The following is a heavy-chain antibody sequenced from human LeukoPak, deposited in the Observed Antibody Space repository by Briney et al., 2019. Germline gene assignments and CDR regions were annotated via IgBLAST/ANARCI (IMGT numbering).Heavy chain of an antibody. CDR3: AGMNPVLSTFPY. D-gene: IGHD1-14*01. CDR2: IYYSGST. Sequence: SETLSLTCTVSGGSINIFYWSWIRQPPGKGLEWIGYIYYSGSTNYNPSLKSRVSISVDTSKNQFSLTLSSVTAADTAVYFCAGMNPVLSTFPYWSQGTLVTVSS. V-gene: IGHV4-59*08. CDR1: GGSINIFY. J-gene: IGHJ4*02.